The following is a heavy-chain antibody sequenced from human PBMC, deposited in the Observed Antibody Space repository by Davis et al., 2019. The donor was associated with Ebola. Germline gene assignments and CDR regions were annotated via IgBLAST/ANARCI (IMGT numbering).Heavy chain of an antibody. D-gene: IGHD4-11*01. Sequence: GESLKISCAASGFSVSTNYMSWVRQAPGKGLEWVSLIYSGDITEYADSVKGRFTISTHNFKNTLYLQMNSLRAEDTAVYYCARDSDDYSFDYWGQGTLVTVSS. V-gene: IGHV3-53*04. CDR2: IYSGDIT. CDR3: ARDSDDYSFDY. J-gene: IGHJ4*02. CDR1: GFSVSTNY.